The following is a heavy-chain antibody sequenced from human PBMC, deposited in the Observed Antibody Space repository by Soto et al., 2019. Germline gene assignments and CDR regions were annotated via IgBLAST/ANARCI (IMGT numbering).Heavy chain of an antibody. CDR2: INAGNGNT. CDR1: GYTFTTYA. D-gene: IGHD2-2*02. Sequence: ASVKVSCKASGYTFTTYAMHWVRQAPGQRLEWMGWINAGNGNTKYSQKFQGRVTITRDTSASTAYMDLSSLRSEDTAVYYCARDKGYGSSTSCYNPIFDYWGQGTPVTVSS. CDR3: ARDKGYGSSTSCYNPIFDY. V-gene: IGHV1-3*01. J-gene: IGHJ4*02.